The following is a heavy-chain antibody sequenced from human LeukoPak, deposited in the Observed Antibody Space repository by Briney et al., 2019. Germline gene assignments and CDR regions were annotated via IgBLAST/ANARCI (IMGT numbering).Heavy chain of an antibody. Sequence: GGSLRLSCAASGFIVSTNYMSWVRQAPGRGLDWVSVIYSGGSTFYADSVKGRFIISRGKSKNTLYLQMNSLRVDATALYFCARAGFYSGWYVVDFWGHGTLVTVSS. CDR3: ARAGFYSGWYVVDF. D-gene: IGHD6-19*01. CDR2: IYSGGST. V-gene: IGHV3-53*01. CDR1: GFIVSTNY. J-gene: IGHJ4*01.